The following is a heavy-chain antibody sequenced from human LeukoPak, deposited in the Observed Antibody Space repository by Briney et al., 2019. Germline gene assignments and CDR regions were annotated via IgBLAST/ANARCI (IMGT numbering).Heavy chain of an antibody. J-gene: IGHJ6*04. V-gene: IGHV4-30-4*01. CDR3: AISTSCCLNGMDV. Sequence: NPSETLSLTCTVSGGSISSGDYYWSWIRQPPGTGLEWIGYIYYSGSTYYNPSLKSRVTISVDTSKNQFSLKLSSVTAADTAVYYCAISTSCCLNGMDVWGKGTTVTVSS. D-gene: IGHD2-2*01. CDR1: GGSISSGDYY. CDR2: IYYSGST.